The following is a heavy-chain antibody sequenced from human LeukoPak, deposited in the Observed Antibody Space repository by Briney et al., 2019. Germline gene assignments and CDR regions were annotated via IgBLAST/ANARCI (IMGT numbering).Heavy chain of an antibody. CDR3: ARLREWELRSLFDY. V-gene: IGHV3-23*01. D-gene: IGHD1-26*01. CDR2: ISGSGGST. J-gene: IGHJ4*02. Sequence: GGSLRLSCAASGFTFSSYAMSWVRQAPGKGLEWVSAISGSGGSTYYADSVKGRFTISRDNSKNTLYLQMNSLRAEDTAVYYCARLREWELRSLFDYWGQGTLVTVSS. CDR1: GFTFSSYA.